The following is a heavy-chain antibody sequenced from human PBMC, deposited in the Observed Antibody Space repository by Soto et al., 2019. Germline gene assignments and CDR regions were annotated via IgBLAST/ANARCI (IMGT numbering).Heavy chain of an antibody. D-gene: IGHD1-1*01. Sequence: ASVKVSCKASGYTFTNYGISWVRQAPGQGLEWMGWINVYNGNTIYAQKFQGRVTMTEDTSTDTAYMELSSLRSEDTAVYYCATDPYNWKAFDYWGQGTLVTVSS. J-gene: IGHJ4*02. CDR2: INVYNGNT. CDR3: ATDPYNWKAFDY. CDR1: GYTFTNYG. V-gene: IGHV1-18*01.